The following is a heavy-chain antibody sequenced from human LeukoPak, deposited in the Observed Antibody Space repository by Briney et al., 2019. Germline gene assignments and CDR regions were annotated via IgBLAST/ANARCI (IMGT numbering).Heavy chain of an antibody. J-gene: IGHJ4*02. CDR2: IRYDGSNK. CDR1: RFSFSSYG. Sequence: GGSLRLSCAASRFSFSSYGMHWVRQAPGKGLEWVAFIRYDGSNKYYADSVKGRFTISRDNSKNTLYLQMNSLRAEDTAVYYCAKTVGIECSSTSCYVRARTHFDYWGQGTLVTVSS. D-gene: IGHD2-2*01. V-gene: IGHV3-30*02. CDR3: AKTVGIECSSTSCYVRARTHFDY.